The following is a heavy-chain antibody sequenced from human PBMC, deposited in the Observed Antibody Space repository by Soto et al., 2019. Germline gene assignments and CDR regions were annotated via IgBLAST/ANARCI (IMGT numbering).Heavy chain of an antibody. CDR3: ARDYGDYSFFFDY. CDR1: GGSITTYQ. V-gene: IGHV4-59*01. Sequence: PSETLSLTCTVSGGSITTYQWIWIRQPPGKGLEWIGGYSGFTDYNPSLESRATISVDHSKNQFSLTLRSVTAADTAVYYCARDYGDYSFFFDYWGQGALVTVSS. J-gene: IGHJ4*02. CDR2: YSGFT. D-gene: IGHD4-17*01.